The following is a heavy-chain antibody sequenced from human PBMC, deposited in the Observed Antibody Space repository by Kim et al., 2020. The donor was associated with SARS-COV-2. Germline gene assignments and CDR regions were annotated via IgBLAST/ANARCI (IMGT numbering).Heavy chain of an antibody. CDR2: IRSKANSYAT. Sequence: GGSLRLSCAASGFTFSGSAMHWVRQASGKGLEWVGRIRSKANSYATAYAALVKGRFTISRDDSKNTAYLQMNSLKTEDTAVYYCTRLTVTTGYFDYWGQGTLVTVSS. CDR1: GFTFSGSA. D-gene: IGHD4-17*01. J-gene: IGHJ4*02. V-gene: IGHV3-73*01. CDR3: TRLTVTTGYFDY.